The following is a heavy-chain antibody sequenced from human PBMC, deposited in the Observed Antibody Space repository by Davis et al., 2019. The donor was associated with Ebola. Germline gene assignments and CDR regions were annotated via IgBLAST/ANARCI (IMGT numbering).Heavy chain of an antibody. Sequence: PGGSLRLSCAASGFTFSSYSMNWVRQAPGKGLEWVSSISSSSSYIYYADSVKGRFTISRDNAKNSLYLQMNSLRAEDTAVYYCARDYDFWSGYPGYGMDVWGQGTTVTVSS. CDR2: ISSSSSYI. J-gene: IGHJ6*02. CDR3: ARDYDFWSGYPGYGMDV. CDR1: GFTFSSYS. D-gene: IGHD3-3*01. V-gene: IGHV3-21*01.